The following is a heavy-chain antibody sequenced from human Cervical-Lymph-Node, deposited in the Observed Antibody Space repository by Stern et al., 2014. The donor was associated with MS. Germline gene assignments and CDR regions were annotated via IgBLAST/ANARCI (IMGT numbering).Heavy chain of an antibody. CDR3: ATISLGPTAADS. CDR2: INTKTGTA. J-gene: IGHJ5*02. D-gene: IGHD2-2*01. CDR1: GYSFTSYA. V-gene: IGHV7-4-1*02. Sequence: VQLVESGSDLRKPGASVRVSCQTSGYSFTSYAITWVRQAPGHVLEWLGRINTKTGTATYAQGFTGRFVFFLDASVSTAFLQVSSLRSEDTAIYYCATISLGPTAADSWGQGTLITVSS.